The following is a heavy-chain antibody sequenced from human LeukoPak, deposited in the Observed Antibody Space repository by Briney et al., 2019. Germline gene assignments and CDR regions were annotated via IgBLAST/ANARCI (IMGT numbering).Heavy chain of an antibody. J-gene: IGHJ4*02. Sequence: QPGGSLILPCAASGFTFHIYEMNWVRQAPGKGPEWISYISSSGRSIYYAYSVKGRFTISRDNAKNSVYLQMNSLRVENAAIYYCTEEDIAGNGFPFDSWGQGKMVTVSS. CDR2: ISSSGRSI. CDR1: GFTFHIYE. D-gene: IGHD5-12*01. V-gene: IGHV3-48*03. CDR3: TEEDIAGNGFPFDS.